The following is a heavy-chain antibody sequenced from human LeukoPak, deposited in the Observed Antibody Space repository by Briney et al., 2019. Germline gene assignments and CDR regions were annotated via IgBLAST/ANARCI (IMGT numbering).Heavy chain of an antibody. Sequence: GGSLRLTCAASGFTFSSYAMSWVRQAPRKGLEWVSAISGSGGSTYYADSVKGRFTISRDNSKNTLYLQMNSLRAEDTAVYYCARSIDFWTGFDYWGQGTLVTVSS. CDR1: GFTFSSYA. CDR2: ISGSGGST. J-gene: IGHJ4*02. V-gene: IGHV3-23*01. D-gene: IGHD3/OR15-3a*01. CDR3: ARSIDFWTGFDY.